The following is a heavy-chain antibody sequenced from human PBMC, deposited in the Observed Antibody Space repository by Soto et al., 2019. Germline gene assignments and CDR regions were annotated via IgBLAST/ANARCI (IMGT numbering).Heavy chain of an antibody. CDR2: IFSNDEK. CDR1: GFSLSNARMG. D-gene: IGHD3-10*02. J-gene: IGHJ6*03. CDR3: ARILLGSWVFGELSGGSYYYYYMDV. Sequence: QVTLKESGPVLVNPTETLTLTCTVSGFSLSNARMGVSWIRQPPGKALEWLAHIFSNDEKSYSTSLKSRLTISKDTSKSQVVLTMTNMDPVDTATYSCARILLGSWVFGELSGGSYYYYYMDVWGKGTTVTVSS. V-gene: IGHV2-26*01.